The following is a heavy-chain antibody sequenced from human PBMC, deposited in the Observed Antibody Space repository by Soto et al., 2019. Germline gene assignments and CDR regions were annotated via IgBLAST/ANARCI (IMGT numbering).Heavy chain of an antibody. J-gene: IGHJ4*02. CDR1: GFTFSSYA. V-gene: IGHV3-23*01. CDR2: ISGSGGRT. Sequence: EVQLLESGGGLVQPGGSLRLSCAASGFTFSSYAMSWVRQAPGKGLEWVSAISGSGGRTYYADSVKGRFTISRDNSKNTLYLQVNSLRAEDTAVYYCSKYYGDRQTDYWGQGTLVTVSS. D-gene: IGHD4-17*01. CDR3: SKYYGDRQTDY.